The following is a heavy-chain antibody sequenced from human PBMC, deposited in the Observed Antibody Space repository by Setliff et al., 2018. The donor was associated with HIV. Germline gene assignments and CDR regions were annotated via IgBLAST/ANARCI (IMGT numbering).Heavy chain of an antibody. J-gene: IGHJ6*03. CDR2: INPTGGGT. V-gene: IGHV1-2*02. CDR1: GYTFTGYY. Sequence: GASVKVSCKASGYTFTGYYIHWVRQAPGQGLEWVGWINPTGGGTKYAQKFQGRVTMTRDTSISTAYMELSRLRFDDSAVYYCARAVGGLRSSGWSDYYFYMGVWGKGATVTVSS. D-gene: IGHD6-19*01. CDR3: ARAVGGLRSSGWSDYYFYMGV.